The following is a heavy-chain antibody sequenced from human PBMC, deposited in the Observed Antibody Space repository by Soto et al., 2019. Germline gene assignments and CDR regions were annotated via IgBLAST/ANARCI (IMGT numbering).Heavy chain of an antibody. J-gene: IGHJ6*02. CDR2: ISGYNGDA. CDR1: GYTFTRYG. CDR3: EKNGQPPYYYYGLDV. V-gene: IGHV1-18*01. D-gene: IGHD2-8*01. Sequence: ASVKVSCKASGYTFTRYGISWVRQAPGQGLEWMGWISGYNGDANYAQRFQGRVSMTIDTSTTTAYMELRTLTPDDTAVYYCEKNGQPPYYYYGLDVWGQGTTVT.